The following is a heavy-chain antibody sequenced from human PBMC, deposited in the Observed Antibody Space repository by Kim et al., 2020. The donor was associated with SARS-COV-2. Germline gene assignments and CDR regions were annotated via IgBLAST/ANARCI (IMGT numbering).Heavy chain of an antibody. CDR3: ARDRIGYCRSTICSLHFDF. Sequence: SETLSLTCTVSGGSISSYSWSWIRQPPGKGLEWIGYTYFSGSTNYNPSLKSRVTISVDTSKNQFSLKLSSVTAADTAVYYCARDRIGYCRSTICSLHFDFWGQETLVTVAS. CDR1: GGSISSYS. D-gene: IGHD2-2*01. CDR2: TYFSGST. V-gene: IGHV4-59*01. J-gene: IGHJ4*02.